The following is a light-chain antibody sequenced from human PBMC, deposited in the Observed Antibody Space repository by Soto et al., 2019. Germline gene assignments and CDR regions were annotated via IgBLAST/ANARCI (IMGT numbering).Light chain of an antibody. Sequence: DIQMTQSPSTLSASVGDRVTITCRASQSISSRLAWYQQKPGKAPKVLIYKASNLESGVPSRLSGSGSGTEFTLTISSLQPDDFATYYCQQYNDYPITFGGGTKVDIK. J-gene: IGKJ4*01. CDR1: QSISSR. CDR2: KAS. CDR3: QQYNDYPIT. V-gene: IGKV1-5*03.